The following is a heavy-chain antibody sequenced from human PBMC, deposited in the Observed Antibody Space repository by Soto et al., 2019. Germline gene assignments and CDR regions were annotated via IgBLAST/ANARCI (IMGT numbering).Heavy chain of an antibody. CDR2: IYYSGST. J-gene: IGHJ5*02. Sequence: QVQLQESGPGLVKPSQTLSLTCTVSGGSISSGGYYWSWIRHHPGKGLEWIGYIYYSGSTYYNQSLKSRVTISVDTSKNQCSLKLRSVTAADTAVYYFARGRYSSSSNWFDPWGQVTLVTVSS. V-gene: IGHV4-31*03. D-gene: IGHD6-6*01. CDR1: GGSISSGGYY. CDR3: ARGRYSSSSNWFDP.